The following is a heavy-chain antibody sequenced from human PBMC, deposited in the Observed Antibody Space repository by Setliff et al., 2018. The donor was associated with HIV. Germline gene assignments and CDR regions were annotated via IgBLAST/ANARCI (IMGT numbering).Heavy chain of an antibody. D-gene: IGHD3-10*01. V-gene: IGHV1-69*05. CDR2: IIPIFGTA. CDR3: ARETYYGSGSYLPTEYYYYYMDV. Sequence: ASVKVSCKASGGTFSSFAISWVRQAPGQGLEWMGGIIPIFGTANYAQKFQGRVTITTDESTTTAYMELRSLRSEDTAVYYCARETYYGSGSYLPTEYYYYYMDVWG. J-gene: IGHJ6*03. CDR1: GGTFSSFA.